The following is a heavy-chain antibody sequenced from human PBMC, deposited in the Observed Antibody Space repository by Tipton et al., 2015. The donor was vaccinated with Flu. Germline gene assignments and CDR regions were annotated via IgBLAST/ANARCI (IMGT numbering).Heavy chain of an antibody. CDR2: INHSGST. CDR1: GFTFSSYG. V-gene: IGHV4-34*01. CDR3: ARGQDYYDSSGYYSAEYFQH. J-gene: IGHJ1*01. D-gene: IGHD3-22*01. Sequence: LRLSCAASGFTFSSYGMHWIRQPPGKGLEWIGEINHSGSTNYNPSLKSRVTISVDTSKNQFSLKLSSVTAADTAVYYCARGQDYYDSSGYYSAEYFQHWGQGTLVTVSS.